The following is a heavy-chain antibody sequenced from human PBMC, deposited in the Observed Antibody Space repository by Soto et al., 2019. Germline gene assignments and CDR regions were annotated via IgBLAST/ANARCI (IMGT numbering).Heavy chain of an antibody. Sequence: EVQLVESGGGLVQPGGSLRLSCAASGFTFSPYEMSWVCQAPGKGLEWISYISSSGSTIHYADSVKGRFSISRDNAKKSLFLQMNSLRAEDTAVYYCVREAPCSNGVCQFDYWGRGTLVTVSS. CDR1: GFTFSPYE. CDR3: VREAPCSNGVCQFDY. V-gene: IGHV3-48*03. J-gene: IGHJ4*02. D-gene: IGHD2-8*01. CDR2: ISSSGSTI.